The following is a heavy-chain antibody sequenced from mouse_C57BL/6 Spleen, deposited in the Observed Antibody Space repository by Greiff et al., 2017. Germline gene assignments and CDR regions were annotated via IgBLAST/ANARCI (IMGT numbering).Heavy chain of an antibody. CDR1: GYTFTDYY. V-gene: IGHV1-75*01. Sequence: QVQLQQSGPELVKPGASVKISCKASGYTFTDYYINWVKQRPGQGLEWIGWIFPGSGSTYYNEKFKGKATLTVDKSSSTAYMLLSSLTSEDSAVYVCAREREYDGDYYAMDDWGQGTSGTVSS. J-gene: IGHJ4*01. CDR2: IFPGSGST. D-gene: IGHD2-12*01. CDR3: AREREYDGDYYAMDD.